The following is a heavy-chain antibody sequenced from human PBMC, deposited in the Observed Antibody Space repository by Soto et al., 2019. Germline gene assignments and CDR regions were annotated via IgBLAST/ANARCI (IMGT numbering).Heavy chain of an antibody. D-gene: IGHD3-22*01. J-gene: IGHJ4*02. V-gene: IGHV3-33*01. CDR2: IWYDGSNK. Sequence: GGSLSLSCAASGFTFSSYGMHWVRQAPGKGLEWVAVIWYDGSNKYYADSVKGRFTISRDNSKNTLYLQMNSLRAEDTAVYYCARPNDSSGYYFDYRGQGTLVPVSS. CDR3: ARPNDSSGYYFDY. CDR1: GFTFSSYG.